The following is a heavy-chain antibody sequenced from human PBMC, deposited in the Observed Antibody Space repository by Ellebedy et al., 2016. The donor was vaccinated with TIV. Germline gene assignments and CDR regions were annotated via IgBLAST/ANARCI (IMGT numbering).Heavy chain of an antibody. Sequence: SETLSLXCTVSGGSISSSSYYWSWIRQPPGKGLEWIGEINHSGSTNYNPSLKSRITISVDTSKNQFSLKLSSVTAADTAVYYCARGAYTYGQFDTWGQGMPVTVSS. V-gene: IGHV4-39*07. J-gene: IGHJ4*02. CDR3: ARGAYTYGQFDT. D-gene: IGHD2-21*01. CDR2: INHSGST. CDR1: GGSISSSSYY.